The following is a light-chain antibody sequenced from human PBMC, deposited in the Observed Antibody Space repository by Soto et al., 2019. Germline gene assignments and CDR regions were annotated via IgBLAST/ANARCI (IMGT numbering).Light chain of an antibody. Sequence: QSALTQPPSASGSPGQSVTISCTGTKNDIGVYDFVSWYQHHPGKAPRLIIYEVVQRPSGVPDRFSGSKSGNTASLTVSGLQAADEGDYYCCSYAGSYTFWVFGGGTKLTVL. CDR2: EVV. CDR1: KNDIGVYDF. CDR3: CSYAGSYTFWV. J-gene: IGLJ3*02. V-gene: IGLV2-8*01.